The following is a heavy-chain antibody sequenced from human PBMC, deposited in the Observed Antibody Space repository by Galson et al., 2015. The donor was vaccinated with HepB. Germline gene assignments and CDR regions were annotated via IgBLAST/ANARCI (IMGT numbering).Heavy chain of an antibody. V-gene: IGHV3-23*01. Sequence: SLRLSCAASGFTFSSYAMSWVRQAPGKGLEWVSAISGSGGSTYYADSAKGRFTISRDNSKNTLYLQMNSLRAEDTAVYYCAKNGYSSSWYRGGQAVDYWGQGTLVTVSS. CDR3: AKNGYSSSWYRGGQAVDY. CDR2: ISGSGGST. D-gene: IGHD6-13*01. CDR1: GFTFSSYA. J-gene: IGHJ4*02.